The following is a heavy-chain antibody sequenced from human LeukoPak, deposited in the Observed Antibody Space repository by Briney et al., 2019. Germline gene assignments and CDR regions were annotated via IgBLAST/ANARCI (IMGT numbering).Heavy chain of an antibody. J-gene: IGHJ4*02. D-gene: IGHD2-15*01. V-gene: IGHV3-23*01. CDR1: GFTFSSYA. Sequence: GGSLRLSCTASGFTFSSYAMSWVRQPPGKGLEWVSLISGGGDSTYYADSVKGRFTVSRDNSKNTLYLEMNSLRAEDTAVYYCGKDRNVYCSGGCCYTLWGQGTLVTVSS. CDR2: ISGGGDST. CDR3: GKDRNVYCSGGCCYTL.